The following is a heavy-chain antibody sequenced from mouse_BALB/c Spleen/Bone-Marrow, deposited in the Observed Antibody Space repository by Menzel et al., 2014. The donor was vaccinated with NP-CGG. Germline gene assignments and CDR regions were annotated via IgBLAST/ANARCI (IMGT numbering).Heavy chain of an antibody. CDR3: ARYDGYWYFDV. CDR1: GYTFSNFW. J-gene: IGHJ1*01. CDR2: ILPGTGSS. D-gene: IGHD2-3*01. V-gene: IGHV1-9*01. Sequence: QVQLQQSGAELMKPGASVEISCKASGYTFSNFWIEWVKQRPGRGLEWLGEILPGTGSSRYNGKFKDKATFTADTSSNTAYMQLSSLTSEDSAVYYCARYDGYWYFDVWGAGTTVTVSS.